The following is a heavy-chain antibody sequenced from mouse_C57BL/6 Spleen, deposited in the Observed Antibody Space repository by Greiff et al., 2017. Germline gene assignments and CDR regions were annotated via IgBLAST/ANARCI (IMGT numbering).Heavy chain of an antibody. CDR2: IHPNSGST. CDR3: ARLAVDYAMDY. V-gene: IGHV1-64*01. Sequence: VQLQQPGAELVKPGASVKLSCKASGYTFTSYWMHWVKQRPGQGLEWIGMIHPNSGSTNYNEKFKSKATLTVDKSSSTDYMQRSSQTSEDSAVYYCARLAVDYAMDYWGQGTSVTVFS. J-gene: IGHJ4*01. D-gene: IGHD1-1*02. CDR1: GYTFTSYW.